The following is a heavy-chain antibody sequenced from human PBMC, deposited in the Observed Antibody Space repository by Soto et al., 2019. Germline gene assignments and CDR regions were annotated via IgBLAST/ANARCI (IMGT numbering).Heavy chain of an antibody. Sequence: EVQLVESGGGLVKPGGSLRLSCAASGFTFSNAWMNWVRQAPGKGLEWVGRIKSKTDGGTTDYAAPVKGRFTISRDDSKNTLYLQMNSLKTEDTAVYYCTTSFMVRGVITYYYYGTDVWGQGTTVTVSS. D-gene: IGHD3-10*01. J-gene: IGHJ6*02. CDR2: IKSKTDGGTT. CDR1: GFTFSNAW. CDR3: TTSFMVRGVITYYYYGTDV. V-gene: IGHV3-15*07.